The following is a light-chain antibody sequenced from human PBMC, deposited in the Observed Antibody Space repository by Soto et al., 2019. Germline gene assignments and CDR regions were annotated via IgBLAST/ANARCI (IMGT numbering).Light chain of an antibody. J-gene: IGLJ2*01. CDR2: LNSDGSH. CDR3: QTWGTGTYVV. V-gene: IGLV4-69*01. Sequence: QPVLTQSPSASASLGASVKLTCTLSSGHSSYAIAWHQQQPEKGPRYLLKLNSDGSHSKGDGIPDRFSGSSSGAERYLTISSLHSEDEAYYYCQTWGTGTYVVFGGGTKLTVL. CDR1: SGHSSYA.